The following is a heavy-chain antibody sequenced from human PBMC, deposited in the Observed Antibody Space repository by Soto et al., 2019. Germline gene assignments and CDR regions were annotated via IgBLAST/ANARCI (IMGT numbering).Heavy chain of an antibody. CDR3: ARDSPNIVATQGGDAFDI. CDR2: ISAYNGNT. D-gene: IGHD5-12*01. V-gene: IGHV1-18*01. Sequence: ASVKVSCKASGYTFTSYGISWVRQAPGQVFEWMGWISAYNGNTNYAQKLQGRVTMTTDTSTSTAYMELRSLRSDDTAVYYCARDSPNIVATQGGDAFDIWGQGTMVTVS. J-gene: IGHJ3*02. CDR1: GYTFTSYG.